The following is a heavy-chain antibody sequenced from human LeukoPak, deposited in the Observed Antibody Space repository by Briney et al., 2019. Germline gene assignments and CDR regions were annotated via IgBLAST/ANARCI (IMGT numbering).Heavy chain of an antibody. Sequence: SETLSLSCIGSGGSINSRSDYWGWTRQPPGKGLEWIGSISYSGGTAYNPSLRSRVTISVDTSKNQFSLKVNSVTAADTAVYYCAREVEYYDSSGYRPHAFDIWGQGTLVTVSS. V-gene: IGHV4-39*02. J-gene: IGHJ3*02. CDR2: ISYSGGT. D-gene: IGHD3-22*01. CDR3: AREVEYYDSSGYRPHAFDI. CDR1: GGSINSRSDY.